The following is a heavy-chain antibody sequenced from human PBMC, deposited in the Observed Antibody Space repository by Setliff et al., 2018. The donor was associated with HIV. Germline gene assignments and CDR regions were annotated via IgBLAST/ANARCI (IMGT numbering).Heavy chain of an antibody. J-gene: IGHJ3*02. CDR3: AKEERLLWFGGAFDI. CDR2: ISGSGGST. Sequence: TFSSYASGWVRQAPGKGLEWVSAISGSGGSTYYADSVKGRFTISRDNSKNTLYLQMNSLRAEDTAVYYCAKEERLLWFGGAFDIWGQGTMVTVSS. V-gene: IGHV3-23*01. CDR1: TFSSYA. D-gene: IGHD3-10*01.